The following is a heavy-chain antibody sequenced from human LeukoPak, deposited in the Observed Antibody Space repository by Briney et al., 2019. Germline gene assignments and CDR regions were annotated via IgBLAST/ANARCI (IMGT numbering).Heavy chain of an antibody. CDR2: IYYSGST. J-gene: IGHJ4*02. CDR1: GGSISSHF. Sequence: SETLSLTCTVSGGSISSHFWSWIRQPPGKGLEWIGYIYYSGSTNYNPSLKSRVTISVDTSKNQFSLKLSSVTATDTAVYYCARQFDYWGQGTLVTVSS. CDR3: ARQFDY. V-gene: IGHV4-59*08.